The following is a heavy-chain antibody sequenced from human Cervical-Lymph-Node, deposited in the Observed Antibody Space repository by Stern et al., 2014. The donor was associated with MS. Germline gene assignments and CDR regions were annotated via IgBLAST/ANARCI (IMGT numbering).Heavy chain of an antibody. CDR3: ARVGAYCSGGNCYSRWFDP. D-gene: IGHD2-15*01. CDR1: GGTFSSYA. V-gene: IGHV1-69*01. J-gene: IGHJ5*02. CDR2: IIPIFGTA. Sequence: QVQLVQSGAEVQKPGSSVKVSCKASGGTFSSYAISWVRQAPGQGLEWMGGIIPIFGTANYAQKFQGRVTITADESTSTAYMELSSLRSEDTAVYYCARVGAYCSGGNCYSRWFDPWGQGTLVTVSS.